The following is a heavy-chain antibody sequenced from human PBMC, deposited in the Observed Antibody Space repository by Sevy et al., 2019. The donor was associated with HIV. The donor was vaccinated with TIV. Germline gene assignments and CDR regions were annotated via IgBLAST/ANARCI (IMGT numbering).Heavy chain of an antibody. CDR1: GFTFSRNV. CDR2: ITGSGGST. V-gene: IGHV3-23*01. Sequence: GGSLRLSCAASGFTFSRNVMSWVRQAPGKGLEWASGITGSGGSTYYADSVKGRFTISRDNSKNTLYLQMNSLRVEDTAVYYCAKVGYCSSTSCYSIYYGMDVWGQGTTVTVSS. D-gene: IGHD2-2*02. J-gene: IGHJ6*02. CDR3: AKVGYCSSTSCYSIYYGMDV.